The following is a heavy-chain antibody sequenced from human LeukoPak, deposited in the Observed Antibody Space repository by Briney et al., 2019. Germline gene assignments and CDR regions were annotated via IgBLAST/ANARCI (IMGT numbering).Heavy chain of an antibody. V-gene: IGHV3-30-3*01. CDR2: ISYDGSNK. Sequence: GGSLRLSCAASGFTFSSYAMHWVRQAPGKGLEWVAVISYDGSNKYYADSVKGRFTISRDNSKNTLYLQMNSLRAEGTAVHYCARDYRGYSYGYTDYWGQGTLVTVSS. D-gene: IGHD5-18*01. CDR3: ARDYRGYSYGYTDY. CDR1: GFTFSSYA. J-gene: IGHJ4*02.